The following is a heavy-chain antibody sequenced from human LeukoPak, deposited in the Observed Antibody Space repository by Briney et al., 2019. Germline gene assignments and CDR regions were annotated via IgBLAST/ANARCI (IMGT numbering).Heavy chain of an antibody. CDR1: DDSISDYY. Sequence: SETLSLTCTVSDDSISDYYRGWIRQPPGKGLEWIGYFHNSGTSTYNPTLKSRATISADTSKNQFSLKLNSLTTADTAVYYCTRGAGWLIDYWGQGILVTVSS. CDR3: TRGAGWLIDY. V-gene: IGHV4-59*01. D-gene: IGHD3-16*01. J-gene: IGHJ4*02. CDR2: FHNSGTS.